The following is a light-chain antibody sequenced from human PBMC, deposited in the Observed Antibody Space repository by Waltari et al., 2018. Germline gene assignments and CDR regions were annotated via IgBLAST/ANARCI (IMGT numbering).Light chain of an antibody. Sequence: DIVMTQSQLYLPVTPGEPASISCRSTQSLLHTNGYNYLDWYLQKPGQSPQLLIYLGSNRASGVPDRFSGSGSGTDFTLKISRVEAEDVGVYYCMQALQSPTFGQGTKLEIK. CDR2: LGS. V-gene: IGKV2-28*01. J-gene: IGKJ2*01. CDR3: MQALQSPT. CDR1: QSLLHTNGYNY.